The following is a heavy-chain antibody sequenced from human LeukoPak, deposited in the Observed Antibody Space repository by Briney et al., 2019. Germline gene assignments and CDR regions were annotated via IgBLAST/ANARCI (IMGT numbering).Heavy chain of an antibody. CDR3: ARKTWFGEGIDAFDI. CDR1: GFTFSSYT. CDR2: ISSRSSYI. J-gene: IGHJ3*02. V-gene: IGHV3-21*01. Sequence: GGSLRLSCAASGFTFSSYTMKWVRQAPGKGLEWVSSISSRSSYIHYADSVKGRFTISRANAESSLYLQMNSLRAEDTAVYCWARKTWFGEGIDAFDIWGQGTMVTVSS. D-gene: IGHD3-10*01.